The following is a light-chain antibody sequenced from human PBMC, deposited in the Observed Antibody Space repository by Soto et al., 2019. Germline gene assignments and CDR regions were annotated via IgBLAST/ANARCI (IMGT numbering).Light chain of an antibody. CDR3: SSYAGSNNLYV. J-gene: IGLJ1*01. CDR2: EVN. Sequence: QSALTQPPSASGSPGQSVTISCTGTSSDVGNYKYVSWYQQHPGKAPKLMIYEVNKRPSGVPDRFSGSKSGNTASLTVSGLQAEDEAEYYCSSYAGSNNLYVFGTGTQLTVL. V-gene: IGLV2-8*01. CDR1: SSDVGNYKY.